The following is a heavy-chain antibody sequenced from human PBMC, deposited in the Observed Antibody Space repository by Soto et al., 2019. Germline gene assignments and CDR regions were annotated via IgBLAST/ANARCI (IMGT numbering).Heavy chain of an antibody. Sequence: QVQLQESGPGLVKPSGTLSLTCAVSGGSISSSNWWSWVRQPPGKGLEWIGEIYHSGSTNYNPSLERRVXXSXDXXKNQFSLKLSSVTAADTAVYYCVSYYYGSGRMIDYWGQGTLVTVSS. CDR2: IYHSGST. D-gene: IGHD3-10*01. CDR1: GGSISSSNW. CDR3: VSYYYGSGRMIDY. V-gene: IGHV4-4*02. J-gene: IGHJ4*02.